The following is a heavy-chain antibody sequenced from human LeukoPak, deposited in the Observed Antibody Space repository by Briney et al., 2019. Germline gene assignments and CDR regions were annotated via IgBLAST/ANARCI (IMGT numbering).Heavy chain of an antibody. Sequence: SETLSLTCTVSGYSISSGYYWSWIRQPAGKGLEWIGRIYTSGSTNYNPSLKSRVTISVDTSKNQFSLKLSSVTAADTAVYYCARAYCSGGSCYRSILFDYWGQGTLVTVSS. CDR2: IYTSGST. J-gene: IGHJ4*02. CDR1: GYSISSGYY. CDR3: ARAYCSGGSCYRSILFDY. V-gene: IGHV4-61*02. D-gene: IGHD2-15*01.